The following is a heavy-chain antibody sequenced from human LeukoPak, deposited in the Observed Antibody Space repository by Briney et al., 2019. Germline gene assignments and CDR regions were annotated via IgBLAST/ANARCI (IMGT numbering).Heavy chain of an antibody. CDR2: VFYSGNT. CDR1: GGSISGYY. CDR3: ARHIRPDY. J-gene: IGHJ4*02. V-gene: IGHV4-59*08. Sequence: SETLSLTCTVSGGSISGYYWSWSRQPPGKGLEWIGYVFYSGNTNYNPSLKSRVTISVDTSKNQFSLKLSSVTAADTAVNYCARHIRPDYWGQGTLVTVSS.